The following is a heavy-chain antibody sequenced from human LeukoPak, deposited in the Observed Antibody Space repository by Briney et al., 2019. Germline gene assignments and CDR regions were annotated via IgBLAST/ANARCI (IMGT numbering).Heavy chain of an antibody. CDR3: ARTYYDFWSGGYYYMDV. V-gene: IGHV1-2*02. CDR2: INPNSGGT. D-gene: IGHD3-3*01. J-gene: IGHJ6*03. CDR1: GYTFTCYY. Sequence: ASVKVSCKASGYTFTCYYMHWVRQAPGQGLEWMGWINPNSGGTNYAQKFQGRVTMTRDTSISTAYMELRSLRSDDTAVYYCARTYYDFWSGGYYYMDVWGKGTTVTVSS.